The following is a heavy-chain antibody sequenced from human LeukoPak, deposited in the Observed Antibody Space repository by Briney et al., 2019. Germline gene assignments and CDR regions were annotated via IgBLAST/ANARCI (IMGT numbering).Heavy chain of an antibody. CDR3: ARQDTITPPGVDY. Sequence: SSETLSLTCTVSGGSISGSSYYWGWFRQPPGKGLEWIANAYYSGTTYYNPSLKSRVTISVVTSKNQFSLKLSSVTAADTAVYYCARQDTITPPGVDYWGQGTPVTVSS. V-gene: IGHV4-39*01. CDR1: GGSISGSSYY. D-gene: IGHD5-12*01. J-gene: IGHJ4*02. CDR2: AYYSGTT.